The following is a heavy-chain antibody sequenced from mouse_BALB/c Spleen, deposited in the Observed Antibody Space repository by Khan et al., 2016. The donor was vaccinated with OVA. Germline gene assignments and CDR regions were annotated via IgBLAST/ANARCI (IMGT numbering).Heavy chain of an antibody. CDR2: IWAGGSS. CDR1: GFSLTTYG. J-gene: IGHJ3*01. CDR3: ARAYYYGAWFAY. Sequence: VELVESGPGLVAPSQSLTITCTASGFSLTTYGVHWVRQPPGKGLEWLGVIWAGGSSTYNSALMSGLCISKDNSNSQTFLKQNSLQTDDTAMYYCARAYYYGAWFAYWGQGTLVTVSA. D-gene: IGHD1-1*01. V-gene: IGHV2-9*02.